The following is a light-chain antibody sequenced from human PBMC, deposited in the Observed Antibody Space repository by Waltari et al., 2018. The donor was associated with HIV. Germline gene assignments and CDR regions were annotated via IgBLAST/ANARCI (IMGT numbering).Light chain of an antibody. Sequence: QSALTQPPSASGSPGPSVTISCTGTSSDVGGYNYASCYQQHPGKAPKLMIYEVSKRPSGVPDRFSGSKSGNTASLTVSGLQAEDEADYYCSSYAGSNNLVVFGGGTKLTVL. CDR2: EVS. CDR3: SSYAGSNNLVV. CDR1: SSDVGGYNY. V-gene: IGLV2-8*01. J-gene: IGLJ2*01.